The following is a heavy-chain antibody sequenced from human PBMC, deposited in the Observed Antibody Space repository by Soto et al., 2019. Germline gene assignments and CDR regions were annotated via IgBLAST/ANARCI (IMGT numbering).Heavy chain of an antibody. J-gene: IGHJ5*02. CDR2: ISGYNGNT. CDR1: GYTFFSYG. CDR3: ARKSSSSSWFDP. V-gene: IGHV1-18*01. D-gene: IGHD6-6*01. Sequence: ASVKVSCKTSGYTFFSYGISWVRQAPGQGLEWMGWISGYNGNTNYAQKFQARVTMTADTSTRTAYTELRSLRSDDTAFYYCARKSSSSSWFDPWGQGTLVTVSS.